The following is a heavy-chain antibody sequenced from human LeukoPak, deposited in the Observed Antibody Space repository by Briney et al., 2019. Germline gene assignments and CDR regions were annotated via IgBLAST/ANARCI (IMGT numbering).Heavy chain of an antibody. D-gene: IGHD6-13*01. CDR1: GGSFSVYY. CDR2: INHSEST. V-gene: IGHV4-34*01. CDR3: ARGVAAAGTRWFDP. J-gene: IGHJ5*02. Sequence: SETLSLTCAVYGGSFSVYYGSWIRQPPRKGLEWSGEINHSESTNYNPSLKSPFTISVDTSKNQFSLKLSPVTAADTAVYYCARGVAAAGTRWFDPWGQGTLVTVSS.